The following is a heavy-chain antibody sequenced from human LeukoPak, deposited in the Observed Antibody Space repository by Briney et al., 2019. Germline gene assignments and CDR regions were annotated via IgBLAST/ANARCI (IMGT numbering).Heavy chain of an antibody. J-gene: IGHJ5*02. CDR1: GGTFSSYA. Sequence: SVKVSCKASGGTFSSYAISWVRQAPGQGLEWMGRIIPIFGTANYAQKFQGRVTITTDESTSTAYMELSSLRSEDMAVYYCARGYYYDSSGYYWSFDPWGQGTLVTVSS. CDR2: IIPIFGTA. CDR3: ARGYYYDSSGYYWSFDP. D-gene: IGHD3-22*01. V-gene: IGHV1-69*05.